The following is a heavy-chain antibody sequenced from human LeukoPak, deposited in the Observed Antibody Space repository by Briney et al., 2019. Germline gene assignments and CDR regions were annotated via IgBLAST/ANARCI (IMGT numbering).Heavy chain of an antibody. Sequence: GGSLRLSCAASGFTFSSYSMNWVRQAPGKGLEWVSSISSSSSYIYYADSVKGRFTISRDNAKNSLYLQMNSLRAEDTAVYYCANPHSSGWYYAFDIWGQGTMVTVSS. CDR1: GFTFSSYS. D-gene: IGHD6-19*01. J-gene: IGHJ3*02. CDR2: ISSSSSYI. V-gene: IGHV3-21*01. CDR3: ANPHSSGWYYAFDI.